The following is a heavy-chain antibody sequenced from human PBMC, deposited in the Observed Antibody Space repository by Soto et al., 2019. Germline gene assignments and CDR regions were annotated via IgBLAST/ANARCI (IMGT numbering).Heavy chain of an antibody. CDR1: GYTFTGYY. Sequence: ASVKVSCKASGYTFTGYYMHWVRQAPRQGLEWMGWINPNSGDTNYAQKFQGRVTMTRDTSISTAYMELSRLKSDDTAVYYCASSRRGLTTVTPFDYWGQGTLVTVSS. V-gene: IGHV1-2*02. CDR3: ASSRRGLTTVTPFDY. CDR2: INPNSGDT. J-gene: IGHJ4*02. D-gene: IGHD4-17*01.